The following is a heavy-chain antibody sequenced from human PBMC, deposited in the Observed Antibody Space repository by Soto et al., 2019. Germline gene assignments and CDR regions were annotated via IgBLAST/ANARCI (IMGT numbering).Heavy chain of an antibody. Sequence: QVQLVQSGAEVKKPGASVKVSCKASGYTFTSYYMHWGRPAPGQGLEWMGIINPSGGSTSYAQKFQGRVTMTSDTSTSTGYMELSSLRSEDTAVYYCASTDSSGWYFYWGQGTLVTVSS. CDR1: GYTFTSYY. D-gene: IGHD6-19*01. CDR2: INPSGGST. CDR3: ASTDSSGWYFY. V-gene: IGHV1-46*01. J-gene: IGHJ4*02.